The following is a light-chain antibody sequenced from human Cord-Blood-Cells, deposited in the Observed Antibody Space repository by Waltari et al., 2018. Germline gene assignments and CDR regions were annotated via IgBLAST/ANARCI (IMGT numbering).Light chain of an antibody. CDR1: SSDVGGYNY. J-gene: IGLJ1*01. CDR2: EVS. Sequence: QSALTQPASVSGSPGPSMTISCTGTSSDVGGYNYVPWYQQHPGKAPKLIIYEVSNRPSGVSNRFSGSKSGNTASLTISGLQAEDEADYYCSSYTSSSTYVFGTGTKVTVL. V-gene: IGLV2-14*01. CDR3: SSYTSSSTYV.